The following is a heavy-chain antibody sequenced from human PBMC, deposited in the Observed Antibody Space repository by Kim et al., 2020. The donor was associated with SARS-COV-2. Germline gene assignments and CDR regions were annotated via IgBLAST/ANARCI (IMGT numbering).Heavy chain of an antibody. CDR3: ARPRGEYFDWLSNHDAFDI. D-gene: IGHD3-9*01. V-gene: IGHV4-39*01. CDR2: IYYSGST. CDR1: GGSISSSSYY. J-gene: IGHJ3*02. Sequence: SETLSLTCTVSGGSISSSSYYWGWIRQPPGKGLEWIGSIYYSGSTYYNPSLKSRVTISVDTSKNQFSLKLSSVTAADTAVYYCARPRGEYFDWLSNHDAFDIWGQGTMVTVSS.